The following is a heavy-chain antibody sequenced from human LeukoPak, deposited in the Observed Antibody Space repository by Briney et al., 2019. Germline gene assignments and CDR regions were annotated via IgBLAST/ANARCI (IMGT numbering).Heavy chain of an antibody. J-gene: IGHJ4*02. Sequence: KPSETLSLTCTVSGGSFSSTTYYWSWIRQPPGKGLEWIASINYSGSTYYNPSLKSRVTISVDTSENQFSLKLSSVTAADTAVYYCARGSSGGSVLNPLNWGQGTLVTVSS. D-gene: IGHD2-15*01. V-gene: IGHV4-39*01. CDR2: INYSGST. CDR3: ARGSSGGSVLNPLN. CDR1: GGSFSSTTYY.